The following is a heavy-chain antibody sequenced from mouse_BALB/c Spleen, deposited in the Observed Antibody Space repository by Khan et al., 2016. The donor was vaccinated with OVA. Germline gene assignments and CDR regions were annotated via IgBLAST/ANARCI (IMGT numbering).Heavy chain of an antibody. CDR3: ARDGNYMDY. V-gene: IGHV3-1*02. CDR1: GYSITSGYS. D-gene: IGHD2-1*01. J-gene: IGHJ4*01. Sequence: EVQLQESGPDLVKPSQSPSLTCTVTGYSITSGYSWHWIRQFPGNKLEWMGYIYYRGSLNYNPSLKRRISITRDTSKNQFFLQLNSWTTEDTATYYCARDGNYMDYWGRGTSVTVAS. CDR2: IYYRGSL.